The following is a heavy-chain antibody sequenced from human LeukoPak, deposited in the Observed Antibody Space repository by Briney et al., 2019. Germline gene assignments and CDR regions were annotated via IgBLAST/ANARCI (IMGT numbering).Heavy chain of an antibody. CDR1: GFTFDAYW. J-gene: IGHJ4*02. CDR2: IKQDGNEE. D-gene: IGHD1-14*01. CDR3: ARDPLTQNDY. Sequence: PGGSLRLSCAASGFTFDAYWMSWVRQAPGKGLEWVANIKQDGNEEYYVESVKGRFTIYRDNAKNSLYLQMNSLRADDTAVYYCARDPLTQNDYWGQGTLVAVSS. V-gene: IGHV3-7*01.